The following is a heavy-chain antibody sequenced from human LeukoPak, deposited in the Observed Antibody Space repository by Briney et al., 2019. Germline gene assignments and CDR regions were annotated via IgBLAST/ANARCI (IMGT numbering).Heavy chain of an antibody. J-gene: IGHJ6*02. CDR1: GFTFSSYS. V-gene: IGHV3-21*01. CDR2: ISSSSSYI. Sequence: GGSLRLSCAASGFTFSSYSMNRVRQAPGKGLEWVSSISSSSSYIYYADSVKGRFTISRDNAKNSLYLQMNSLRAEDTAVYYCARVVVVPAAIYYYGMDVWGQGTTVTVSS. CDR3: ARVVVVPAAIYYYGMDV. D-gene: IGHD2-2*01.